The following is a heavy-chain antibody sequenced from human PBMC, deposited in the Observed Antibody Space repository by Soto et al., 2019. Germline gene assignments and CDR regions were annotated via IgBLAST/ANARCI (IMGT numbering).Heavy chain of an antibody. J-gene: IGHJ4*02. CDR2: IYYSGST. CDR1: GGSISSSSYY. Sequence: SETLSLTCTVSGGSISSSSYYWGWIRQPPGKGLEWIGSIYYSGSTYYNPSLKSRVTISVDTSKNQFSLKLSSVTAADTAVYYCARTPYQLLTYYFDYWGQGTLVTVSS. D-gene: IGHD2-2*01. CDR3: ARTPYQLLTYYFDY. V-gene: IGHV4-39*01.